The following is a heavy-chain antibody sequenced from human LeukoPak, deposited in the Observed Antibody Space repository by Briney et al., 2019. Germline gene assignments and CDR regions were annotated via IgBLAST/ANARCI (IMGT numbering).Heavy chain of an antibody. CDR3: ARGDITMVRGVIL. CDR2: ISSSGST. J-gene: IGHJ4*02. V-gene: IGHV4-61*02. D-gene: IGHD3-10*01. CDR1: GDSISSGDYY. Sequence: TLSLTCTVSGDSISSGDYYWSWIRQPAGKGLEWIGRISSSGSTNYNPSLKSRVTISVDTSKNQFSLKLSSVTAADTAVYYCARGDITMVRGVILWGQGTLVTVSS.